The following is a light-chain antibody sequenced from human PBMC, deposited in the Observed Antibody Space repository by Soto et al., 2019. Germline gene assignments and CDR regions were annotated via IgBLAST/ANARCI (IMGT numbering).Light chain of an antibody. J-gene: IGKJ3*01. CDR3: QQYGSSPST. Sequence: EIVLTQSPDTLSLSPGERATLSCRASQSIYRNFLAWYQQKPGQAPRLLIYGASSRATGIPDRFSGSGSGTDFTLIISRLEPEDFAVYFCQQYGSSPSTFGPGPKVNI. CDR1: QSIYRNF. V-gene: IGKV3-20*01. CDR2: GAS.